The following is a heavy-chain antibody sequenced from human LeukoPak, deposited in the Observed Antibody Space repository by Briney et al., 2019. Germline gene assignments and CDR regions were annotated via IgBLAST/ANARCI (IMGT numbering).Heavy chain of an antibody. Sequence: GGSLRLSCAASGFTFSSYSMNWVRQAPGKGLEWVSYISSGSSTIYYADSVKGRFTISRDNAKNSLYLQMNSLRAEDTAVYYCARADGYRPFDYWGQGTLVTVSS. D-gene: IGHD5-24*01. CDR1: GFTFSSYS. J-gene: IGHJ4*02. CDR3: ARADGYRPFDY. CDR2: ISSGSSTI. V-gene: IGHV3-48*04.